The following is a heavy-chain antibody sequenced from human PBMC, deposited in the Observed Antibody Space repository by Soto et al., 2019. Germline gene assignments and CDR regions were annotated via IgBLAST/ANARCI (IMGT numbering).Heavy chain of an antibody. CDR2: INPAGTAK. Sequence: EVQLVESGGGLVQPGGTLRLSCAASGFTFSSYWMTWVRQAPGEGLEWVANINPAGTAKYYVDSVKGRFTISRDNAKNSVYLQMNSLRAEDTAVYYCASPNLVVARNIAFDIWGLGTMVTVSS. CDR3: ASPNLVVARNIAFDI. J-gene: IGHJ3*02. CDR1: GFTFSSYW. V-gene: IGHV3-7*05. D-gene: IGHD3-22*01.